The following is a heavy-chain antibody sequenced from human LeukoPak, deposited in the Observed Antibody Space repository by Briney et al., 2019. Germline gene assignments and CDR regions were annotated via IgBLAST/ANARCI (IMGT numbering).Heavy chain of an antibody. CDR3: ATDVTGSEDR. J-gene: IGHJ5*02. CDR1: GFPFGNFW. Sequence: GGSLRLSCVVSGFPFGNFWMHWVRQVPGKGLVWVARMDTDGRTTDYADSVKGRFTISRDNARNTLYLQMRSLRADDTALYYCATDVTGSEDRWGQGTLVAVSS. V-gene: IGHV3-74*01. CDR2: MDTDGRTT. D-gene: IGHD6-25*01.